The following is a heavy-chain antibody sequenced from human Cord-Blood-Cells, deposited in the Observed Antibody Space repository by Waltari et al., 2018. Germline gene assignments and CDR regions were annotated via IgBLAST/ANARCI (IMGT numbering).Heavy chain of an antibody. CDR3: ARGGIAAAGDY. J-gene: IGHJ4*02. D-gene: IGHD6-13*01. Sequence: QVQLVQSGAEVKKPGASVKVSCKASGYTFTSYDINWVRQATGQGLEWMGCMNTNSGNRGYAKKVQGRVTITRNTSISTAYMELSSLRSEDTAVYYCARGGIAAAGDYWGQGTLVTVSS. CDR1: GYTFTSYD. V-gene: IGHV1-8*03. CDR2: MNTNSGNR.